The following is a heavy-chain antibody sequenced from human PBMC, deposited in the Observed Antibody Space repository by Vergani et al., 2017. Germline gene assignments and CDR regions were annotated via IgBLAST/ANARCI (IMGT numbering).Heavy chain of an antibody. Sequence: QVQLVESEGGVVQPGRSLTLSCVASGFTFSSHGMHWVRQAPGKGLEWVAVIWYDGSNKYYGDSVKGRFTISRDNSKNTLYLQMNSLRVEDTAVYYCARWGNKKRLDSWGQGTLVIVS. CDR2: IWYDGSNK. CDR3: ARWGNKKRLDS. CDR1: GFTFSSHG. D-gene: IGHD1-26*01. V-gene: IGHV3-33*01. J-gene: IGHJ5*01.